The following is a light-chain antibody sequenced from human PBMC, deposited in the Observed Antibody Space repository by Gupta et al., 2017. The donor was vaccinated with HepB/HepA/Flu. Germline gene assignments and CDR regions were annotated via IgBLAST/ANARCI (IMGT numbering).Light chain of an antibody. V-gene: IGKV3-15*01. CDR2: GAS. CDR3: QRYKNWTPLLT. J-gene: IGKJ3*01. Sequence: EIVMTQSPATLSVSPGERATLSCRASQSVSSNLAWYQQKHGQAPSLLIYGASTRATGIPARLSGSGCGTGFALTISSLNSEDDAVDYCQRYKNWTPLLTFGPGTKVEIK. CDR1: QSVSSN.